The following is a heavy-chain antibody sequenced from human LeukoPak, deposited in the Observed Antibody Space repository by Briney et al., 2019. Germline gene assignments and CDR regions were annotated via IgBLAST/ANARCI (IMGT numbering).Heavy chain of an antibody. CDR2: ISSSGSML. V-gene: IGHV3-11*04. CDR1: GFTFSDYY. CDR3: TRRPYSSSWYYFDY. D-gene: IGHD6-13*01. Sequence: GRSLRLSCVPSGFTFSDYYMSWVRQAPGKGLEWVSYISSSGSMLHYADSVEGRFTISRDNAKNSLYLQMSSLRVEDTAVYYCTRRPYSSSWYYFDYWGQGTLVTVSS. J-gene: IGHJ4*02.